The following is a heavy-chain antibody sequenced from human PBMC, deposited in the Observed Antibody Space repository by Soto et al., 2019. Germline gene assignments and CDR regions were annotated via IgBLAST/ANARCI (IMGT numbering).Heavy chain of an antibody. J-gene: IGHJ2*01. CDR3: ARMAGPWYFDL. Sequence: QVQLQQWGAGLLKPSETLSLTCAVHGGSFSGFYWTWIRQPPGKGLEWIGEINHSGSSNYNQPLKSRVTMSLDTSRNQFSLSLNSVTAADTAVYYCARMAGPWYFDLWGRGTLVTVSS. CDR1: GGSFSGFY. CDR2: INHSGSS. V-gene: IGHV4-34*01.